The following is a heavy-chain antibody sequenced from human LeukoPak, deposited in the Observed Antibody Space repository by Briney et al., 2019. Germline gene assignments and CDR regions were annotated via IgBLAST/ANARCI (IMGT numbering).Heavy chain of an antibody. CDR1: GGSISSYY. CDR3: ALRARLWFGDYYGMDV. CDR2: IYYSGST. D-gene: IGHD3-10*01. V-gene: IGHV4-59*06. J-gene: IGHJ6*02. Sequence: SETLSLTCTVSGGSISSYYWSWIRQPPGEGLQWIGYIYYSGSTYYNPSLKSRVTISVDTSKNQFSLKLSSVTAADTAVYYCALRARLWFGDYYGMDVWGQGTTVTVSS.